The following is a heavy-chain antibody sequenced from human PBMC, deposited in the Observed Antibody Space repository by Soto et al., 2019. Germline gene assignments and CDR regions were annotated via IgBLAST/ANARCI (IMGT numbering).Heavy chain of an antibody. D-gene: IGHD6-19*01. CDR1: SGSISSEQR. CDR3: ARSFGWYAIDH. CDR2: IHHSGST. V-gene: IGHV4-4*02. Sequence: QMQLQESGPGLVKPSETLSLICTVSSGSISSEQRWSWVRQPPGKGLEWIGEIHHSGSTNENPSLRSLVTMSVDKSKNPFSLKLNSVTAADTAVYFCARSFGWYAIDHWGQGTLVIVSS. J-gene: IGHJ4*02.